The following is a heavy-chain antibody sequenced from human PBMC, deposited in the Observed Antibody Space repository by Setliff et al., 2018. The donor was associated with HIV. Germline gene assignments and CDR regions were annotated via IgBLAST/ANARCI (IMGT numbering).Heavy chain of an antibody. CDR2: INQDGATK. CDR1: KFTFSFYS. Sequence: GESLKISCVASKFTFSFYSMTWVRQSPGKGLEWVANINQDGATKAYVDSVKGRFSISRDNARNSVYLQMNSLSVADTAVYYCVGPDYEDPPGGQWGQGTLVTVSS. V-gene: IGHV3-7*03. J-gene: IGHJ1*01. D-gene: IGHD4-17*01. CDR3: VGPDYEDPPGGQ.